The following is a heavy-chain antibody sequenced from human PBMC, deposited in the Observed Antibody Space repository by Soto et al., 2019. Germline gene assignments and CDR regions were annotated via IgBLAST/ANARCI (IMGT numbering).Heavy chain of an antibody. CDR1: GGSISSYY. CDR3: ARAKGNCGGDCYSWFDP. D-gene: IGHD2-21*02. Sequence: TSETLSLTCTVSGGSISSYYWSWIRQPPGKGLEWIGYIYYSGSTNYNPSLKSRVTISVDTSKNQFSLKLSSVTAADTAVYYCARAKGNCGGDCYSWFDPWGQGTLVTVSS. CDR2: IYYSGST. V-gene: IGHV4-59*01. J-gene: IGHJ5*02.